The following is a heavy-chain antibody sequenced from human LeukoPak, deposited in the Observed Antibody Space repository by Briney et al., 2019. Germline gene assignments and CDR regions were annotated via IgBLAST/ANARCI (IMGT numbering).Heavy chain of an antibody. D-gene: IGHD5-12*01. Sequence: SETLSLTCTVSGGSISSVRYYWSWLRQHPGKGLEWIGYIYYSGSTYYNPSVKSRATISIDTSNNQFSLTLRSVTAADTALYYCASTIGFTAFEGFDGWGQGTLVTVSS. J-gene: IGHJ4*01. CDR1: GGSISSVRYY. CDR3: ASTIGFTAFEGFDG. V-gene: IGHV4-31*03. CDR2: IYYSGST.